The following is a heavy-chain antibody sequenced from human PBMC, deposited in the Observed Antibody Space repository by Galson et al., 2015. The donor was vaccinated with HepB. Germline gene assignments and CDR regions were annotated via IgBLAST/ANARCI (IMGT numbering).Heavy chain of an antibody. J-gene: IGHJ6*02. CDR3: ASRGYTYGPPPGVDV. D-gene: IGHD5-18*01. CDR1: RGTFSSYI. V-gene: IGHV1-69*13. Sequence: SVKVSCKASRGTFSSYIISWVRQAPGQGLEWMGGIIPIYGTANYAQKFQGRVTITADESTSTTYMELSSLRVEDTAIYYCASRGYTYGPPPGVDVWGQGTTVTVSS. CDR2: IIPIYGTA.